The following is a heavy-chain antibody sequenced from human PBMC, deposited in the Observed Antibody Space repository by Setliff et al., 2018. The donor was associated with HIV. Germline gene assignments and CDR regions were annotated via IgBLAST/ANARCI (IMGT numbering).Heavy chain of an antibody. CDR1: GLTFNNAW. CDR3: ARDFKDDYSNRWRSYRYFDL. J-gene: IGHJ2*01. Sequence: AGGSLRLSCTASGLTFNNAWMSWIRQAPGKGLEWVSYISSSGSTIYYADSVKGRFTISRDNAKNSLYLQMNSLRAEDTAVYYCARDFKDDYSNRWRSYRYFDLWGRGTLVTVSS. D-gene: IGHD4-4*01. CDR2: ISSSGSTI. V-gene: IGHV3-11*01.